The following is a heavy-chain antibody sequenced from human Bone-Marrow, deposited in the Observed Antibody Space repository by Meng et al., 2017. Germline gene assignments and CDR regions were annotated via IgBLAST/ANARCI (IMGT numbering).Heavy chain of an antibody. Sequence: GQRVGFGGGLGKPGGSLRLSCAASGFTFSSYAMHWVRQAPGKGLEWVAVISYDGSNKYYADSVKGRFTISRDNSKNTLYLQMNSLRAEDTAVYYCARDSGFDYWGQGTLVTVSS. D-gene: IGHD7-27*01. J-gene: IGHJ4*01. V-gene: IGHV3-30*01. CDR2: ISYDGSNK. CDR1: GFTFSSYA. CDR3: ARDSGFDY.